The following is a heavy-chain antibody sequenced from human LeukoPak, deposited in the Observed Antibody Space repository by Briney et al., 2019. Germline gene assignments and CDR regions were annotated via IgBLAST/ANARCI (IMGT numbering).Heavy chain of an antibody. D-gene: IGHD4-17*01. CDR2: INPNSGGT. CDR3: ARDLSGGTTGLWYFDY. Sequence: GASVKVSCKASGYTFTGYYMHWVRRAPGQGLEWMGWINPNSGGTNYAQKFQGWVTMTRDTSISTAYMELSRLRSDDTAVYYCARDLSGGTTGLWYFDYWGQGTLVTVSS. J-gene: IGHJ4*02. V-gene: IGHV1-2*04. CDR1: GYTFTGYY.